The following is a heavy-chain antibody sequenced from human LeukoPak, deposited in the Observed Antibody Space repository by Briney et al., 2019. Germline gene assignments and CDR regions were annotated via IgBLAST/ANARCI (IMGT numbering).Heavy chain of an antibody. D-gene: IGHD3-3*01. J-gene: IGHJ4*02. V-gene: IGHV1-18*01. CDR3: ARVARPGSDFWSGYSMYSPYVGDFVY. Sequence: ASVKVSCKASGYTFTSYGISLVRQAPGQGLEWMGWISAYNGNTNYAQKLQGRVTMTTDTSTSTAYMELRSLRSDDTAVYYCARVARPGSDFWSGYSMYSPYVGDFVYWGQGTLVTVSS. CDR1: GYTFTSYG. CDR2: ISAYNGNT.